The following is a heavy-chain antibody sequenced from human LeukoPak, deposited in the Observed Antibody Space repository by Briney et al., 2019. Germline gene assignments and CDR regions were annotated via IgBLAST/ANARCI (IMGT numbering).Heavy chain of an antibody. CDR3: ARPVNRLFLF. V-gene: IGHV3-7*01. CDR1: GFSLSGDW. CDR2: IREDGGET. Sequence: GGSLRLSCVGSGFSLSGDWMTWVRQAPGTGLEWVANIREDGGETYYVDSVRGRFTISRDNAKNSVYLLMDNLRAEDTAVYFCARPVNRLFLFWGPGTLVTVSS. D-gene: IGHD2-21*01. J-gene: IGHJ4*02.